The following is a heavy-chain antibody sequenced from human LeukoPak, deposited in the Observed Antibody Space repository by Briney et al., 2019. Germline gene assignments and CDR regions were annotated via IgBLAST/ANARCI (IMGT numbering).Heavy chain of an antibody. CDR2: IYYSGST. Sequence: SETLSLTCTVSGGSISSYYWSRIRQPPGKGLEWIGYIYYSGSTTYNPSLKSRVTISVDTSKNQFSLKLNSVTAADTAMYYCARGFAYGDTGSFDYWGQGTLVTVSS. J-gene: IGHJ4*02. D-gene: IGHD4-17*01. CDR1: GGSISSYY. CDR3: ARGFAYGDTGSFDY. V-gene: IGHV4-59*01.